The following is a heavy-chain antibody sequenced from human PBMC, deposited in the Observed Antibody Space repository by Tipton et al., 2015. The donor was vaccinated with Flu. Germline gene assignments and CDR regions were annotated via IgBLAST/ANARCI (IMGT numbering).Heavy chain of an antibody. D-gene: IGHD3-3*01. J-gene: IGHJ6*02. CDR2: VHYSGSA. CDR1: GDSIDSFY. CDR3: ARGRGVTGFGVVPLFGLDV. V-gene: IGHV4-59*01. Sequence: GLVKPSETLSLSCTFSGDSIDSFYWTWIRQPPGRPLEWIGYVHYSGSADYSPSLKSRVTISVDTSRNQFSLRLRSVTAADAAVYYCARGRGVTGFGVVPLFGLDVWGQGKMVTVSS.